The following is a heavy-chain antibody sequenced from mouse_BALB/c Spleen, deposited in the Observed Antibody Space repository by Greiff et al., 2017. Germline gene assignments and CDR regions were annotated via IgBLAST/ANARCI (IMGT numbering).Heavy chain of an antibody. D-gene: IGHD2-1*01. CDR1: GFNIKDYY. CDR3: ARRGDYGNYYAMDY. J-gene: IGHJ4*01. Sequence: VQLQQSGAELVRPGALVKLSCKASGFNIKDYYMHWVKQRPEQGLEWIGWIDPENGNTIYDPKFQGKASITADTSSNTAYLQLSSLTSEDTAVYYCARRGDYGNYYAMDYWGQGTSVTVSS. CDR2: IDPENGNT. V-gene: IGHV14-1*02.